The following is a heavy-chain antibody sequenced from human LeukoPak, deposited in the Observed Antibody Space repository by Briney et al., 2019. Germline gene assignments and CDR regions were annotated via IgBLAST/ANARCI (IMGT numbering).Heavy chain of an antibody. CDR2: INPNSGGT. CDR3: ARAGYSYGYSGWIDY. V-gene: IGHV1-2*02. Sequence: ASVKVSCKASVYTFTGYYMHWVRQAPGQGLEWMGWINPNSGGTNYAQKFQGRVTMTRDTSISTAYMELSRLRSDDTAVYYCARAGYSYGYSGWIDYWGQGTLVTVSS. J-gene: IGHJ4*02. D-gene: IGHD5-18*01. CDR1: VYTFTGYY.